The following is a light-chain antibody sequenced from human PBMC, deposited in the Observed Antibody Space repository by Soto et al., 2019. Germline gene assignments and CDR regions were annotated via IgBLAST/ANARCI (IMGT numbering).Light chain of an antibody. CDR3: QTWGTATLVV. CDR1: SGHSSYA. V-gene: IGLV4-69*01. Sequence: QLVLTQSPSASAPLGASVKLTCTLSSGHSSYAIAWHLQQPETGPRFLMMITSDGSHSRGDGIPDRFSGSASGAERYLTISSLQSEDEADYYCQTWGTATLVVFGGGTKLTVL. J-gene: IGLJ2*01. CDR2: ITSDGSH.